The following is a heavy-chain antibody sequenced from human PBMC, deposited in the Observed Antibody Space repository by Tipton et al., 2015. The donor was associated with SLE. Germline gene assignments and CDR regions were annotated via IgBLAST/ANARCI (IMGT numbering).Heavy chain of an antibody. CDR3: ARGGSDAFDF. Sequence: GSLRLSCAASGFTFSSYAMHWVRHATGKGLEWVSAIGTAGDTYYPGSVKGRFTISRENAKHSLYLQMTNLRAGDTAVYYCARGGSDAFDFWGQGTRVTVSS. J-gene: IGHJ3*01. V-gene: IGHV3-13*01. CDR2: IGTAGDT. CDR1: GFTFSSYA. D-gene: IGHD3-16*01.